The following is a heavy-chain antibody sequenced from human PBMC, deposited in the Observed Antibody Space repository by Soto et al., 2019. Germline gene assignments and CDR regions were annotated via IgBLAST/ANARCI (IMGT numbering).Heavy chain of an antibody. Sequence: QDQLVQSGAEVKRPGASVKVSCKASGYSFTTYGITWVRQAPGQGLEWMGWISVYDGNTNYAQKFQGRVTMTTDTSTSTGYMELRSLRSDDTAVYYCARDSILAHYVMAVWGQGTTVTVSS. D-gene: IGHD3-3*02. J-gene: IGHJ6*02. CDR3: ARDSILAHYVMAV. CDR2: ISVYDGNT. CDR1: GYSFTTYG. V-gene: IGHV1-18*01.